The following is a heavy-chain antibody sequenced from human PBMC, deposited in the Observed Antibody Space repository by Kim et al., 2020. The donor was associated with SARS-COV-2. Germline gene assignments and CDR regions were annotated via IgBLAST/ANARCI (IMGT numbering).Heavy chain of an antibody. CDR2: IYHSGST. CDR3: ARTTVVLGSVVMGP. CDR1: GYSISSGYY. D-gene: IGHD3-16*01. J-gene: IGHJ5*02. Sequence: SETLSLTCTVSGYSISSGYYWGWIRQPPGKGLEWIGSIYHSGSTYYNPSLKSRVTISVDTSKNQFSLKLSSVTAADTAVYYCARTTVVLGSVVMGPWGQG. V-gene: IGHV4-38-2*02.